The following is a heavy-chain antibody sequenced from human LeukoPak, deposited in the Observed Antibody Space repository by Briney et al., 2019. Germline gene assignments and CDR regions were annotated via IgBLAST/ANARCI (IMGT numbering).Heavy chain of an antibody. CDR1: GFTFSSYS. J-gene: IGHJ5*02. D-gene: IGHD3-3*01. CDR2: ISSSSSYI. Sequence: GGSLRLSCAASGFTFSSYSMNWVRQAPGKGLEWVSSISSSSSYIYYADSVKGRFTISRDNAKNSLYLQMNSLRAEDTAVYYCARGVSLPYDFWEKSWLDPWGQGTLVTVSS. CDR3: ARGVSLPYDFWEKSWLDP. V-gene: IGHV3-21*01.